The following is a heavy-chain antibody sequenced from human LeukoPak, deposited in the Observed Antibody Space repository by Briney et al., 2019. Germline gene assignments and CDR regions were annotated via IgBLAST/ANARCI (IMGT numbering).Heavy chain of an antibody. J-gene: IGHJ4*02. V-gene: IGHV3-9*01. CDR1: GFTFDDYA. Sequence: PGGSLRLSCAASGFTFDDYAMHWVRQAPGKGLEWVSSISKNSGTIGYADSVKGRFTISRDNAKNSLYLRMNSLRAEDTALYYCAKGDGSGSYGYWGQGTLVTVSS. CDR2: ISKNSGTI. D-gene: IGHD3-10*01. CDR3: AKGDGSGSYGY.